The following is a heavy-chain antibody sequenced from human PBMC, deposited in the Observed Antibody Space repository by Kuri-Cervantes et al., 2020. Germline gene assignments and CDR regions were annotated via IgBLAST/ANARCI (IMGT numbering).Heavy chain of an antibody. V-gene: IGHV4-34*01. D-gene: IGHD6-19*01. CDR1: GGSFSGYY. Sequence: SETLSLTCAVYGGSFSGYYWSWIRQPPGKGLEWIGEINRSGSTNYNPSLKSRVTISVDTSKNQFSLKLSSVTAADTAVYYCASPKSSGWCKWDAFDIWGQGTMVTVSS. CDR2: INRSGST. CDR3: ASPKSSGWCKWDAFDI. J-gene: IGHJ3*02.